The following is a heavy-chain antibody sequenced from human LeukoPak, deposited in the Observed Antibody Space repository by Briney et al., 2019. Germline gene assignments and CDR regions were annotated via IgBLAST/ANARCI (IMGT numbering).Heavy chain of an antibody. V-gene: IGHV3-33*01. D-gene: IGHD1-26*01. CDR1: GFSFSSYG. CDR3: ARGGRELEN. J-gene: IGHJ4*02. CDR2: IWYDGSNK. Sequence: GGSLRLSCAASGFSFSSYGMHWVRQAPGKGLEWVAVIWYDGSNKYYADSVKGRFTISRDNSKNTLYLQMNSLRAEDTAVYYCARGGRELENWGQGTLVTVSS.